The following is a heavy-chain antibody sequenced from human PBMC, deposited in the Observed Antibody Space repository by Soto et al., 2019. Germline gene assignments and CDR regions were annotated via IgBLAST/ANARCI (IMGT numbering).Heavy chain of an antibody. Sequence: PVGSLRLSCVASGFTFSNYNMNWVRQAPGKGLEWVSHISGTSVYIHYADSVKGRFTISRGNAKNSVYLQMDSLRVEDTAVYYCAREGALKPFSSWGQGALVTVSS. CDR3: AREGALKPFSS. V-gene: IGHV3-21*01. J-gene: IGHJ5*02. CDR2: ISGTSVYI. CDR1: GFTFSNYN.